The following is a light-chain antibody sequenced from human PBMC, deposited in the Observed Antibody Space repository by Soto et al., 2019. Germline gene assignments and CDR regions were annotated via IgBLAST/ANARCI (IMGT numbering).Light chain of an antibody. CDR3: SSYTSTNTPVV. Sequence: QSSLTQPSSMSGSPGQTITSPCTGTNSDVGGYNYVSWYQHNPGKAPKLLTYEVSNLPSGVSDCFSGSKSDNMASLTISGLQAEDEADYYCSSYTSTNTPVVFGGGTKVTVL. CDR1: NSDVGGYNY. J-gene: IGLJ2*01. CDR2: EVS. V-gene: IGLV2-14*01.